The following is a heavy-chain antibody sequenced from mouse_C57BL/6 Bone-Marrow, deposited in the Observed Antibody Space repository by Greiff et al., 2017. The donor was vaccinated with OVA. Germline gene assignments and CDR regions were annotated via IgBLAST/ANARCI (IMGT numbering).Heavy chain of an antibody. D-gene: IGHD1-1*01. CDR2: ISSGGSYT. V-gene: IGHV5-6*01. CDR3: ARRGDYYGSSYVDFDV. J-gene: IGHJ1*03. CDR1: GFTFSSYG. Sequence: VQLQQSGGDLVKPGGSLKLSCAASGFTFSSYGMSWVRQTPDKRLEWVATISSGGSYTYYPDSVKGRFTISRDNAKNTLYLQMSSLKSEDTAMYYCARRGDYYGSSYVDFDVWGTGTTVTVSS.